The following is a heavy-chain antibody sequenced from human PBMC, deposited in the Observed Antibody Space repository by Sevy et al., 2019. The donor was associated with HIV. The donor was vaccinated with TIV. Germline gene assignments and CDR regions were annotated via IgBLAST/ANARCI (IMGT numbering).Heavy chain of an antibody. J-gene: IGHJ3*02. CDR1: GFTFSRYW. CDR3: ARGGIEHAHAFDI. CDR2: INNDGSGT. D-gene: IGHD2-15*01. V-gene: IGHV3-74*01. Sequence: GGSLRLSCAASGFTFSRYWMHWVRQAPGKGLVWVSRINNDGSGTIYADSVKGRFTISRENAKNTLYLQMHSLRAEDTAVYYCARGGIEHAHAFDIWGQGTLVTVSS.